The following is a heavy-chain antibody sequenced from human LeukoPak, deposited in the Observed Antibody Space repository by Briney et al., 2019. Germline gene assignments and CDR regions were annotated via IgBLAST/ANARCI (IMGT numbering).Heavy chain of an antibody. CDR2: ISYDGSNK. Sequence: GGSLRLSCAASGFTFSSYGMHWVRQAPGKGLEWVAVISYDGSNKYYTDSVKGRFTISRDNSKNTLYLQMNSLRAEDTAVYYCAKDPGGYSYGYFDYWGQGTLVTVSS. CDR1: GFTFSSYG. CDR3: AKDPGGYSYGYFDY. J-gene: IGHJ4*02. D-gene: IGHD5-18*01. V-gene: IGHV3-30*18.